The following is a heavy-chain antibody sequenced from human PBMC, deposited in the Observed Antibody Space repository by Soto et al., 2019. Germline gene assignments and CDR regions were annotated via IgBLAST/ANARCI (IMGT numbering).Heavy chain of an antibody. CDR2: VFSRGNA. CDR1: GDSIMNSF. V-gene: IGHV4-59*12. Sequence: PSETLSLTCSVSGDSIMNSFWTWIRQSPGKGLEWIGYVFSRGNANYNPSLRSRVTISLDTSQNQFSLKLSSVTAADTAVYYCARVPDYWGQGILVTVSS. D-gene: IGHD2-2*01. CDR3: ARVPDY. J-gene: IGHJ4*02.